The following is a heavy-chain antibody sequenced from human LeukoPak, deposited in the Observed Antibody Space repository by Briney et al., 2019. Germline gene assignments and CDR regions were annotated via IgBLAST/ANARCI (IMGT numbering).Heavy chain of an antibody. CDR3: ARARDSSGYPDRYAFDI. CDR2: IYYSGST. Sequence: SETLSLTCTVSGGSISSYYWSWIRQPPGKGLEWIGYIYYSGSTNYNPSLKSRVTISVDTSKNQFSLKLSSVTAADTAVYYCARARDSSGYPDRYAFDIWGQGTMVTVSS. D-gene: IGHD3-22*01. V-gene: IGHV4-59*01. CDR1: GGSISSYY. J-gene: IGHJ3*02.